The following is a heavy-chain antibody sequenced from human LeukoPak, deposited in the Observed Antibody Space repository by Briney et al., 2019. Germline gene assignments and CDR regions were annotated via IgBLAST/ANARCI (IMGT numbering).Heavy chain of an antibody. CDR1: GGSFSGYY. CDR3: ARDRAAATSFDYYYYYMDV. D-gene: IGHD6-13*01. J-gene: IGHJ6*03. V-gene: IGHV4-34*01. CDR2: INHSGST. Sequence: SETLSLTCAVYGGSFSGYYWSWIRQPPGKGLEWLGEINHSGSTNYNPSLKSRVTMSVDTSKNQFSLKLSSVTAADTAVYYCARDRAAATSFDYYYYYMDVWGKGTTVTVSS.